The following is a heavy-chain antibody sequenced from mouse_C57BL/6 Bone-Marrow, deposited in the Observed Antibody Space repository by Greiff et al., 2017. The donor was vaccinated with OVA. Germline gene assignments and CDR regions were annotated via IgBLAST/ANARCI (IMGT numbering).Heavy chain of an antibody. J-gene: IGHJ4*01. CDR1: GFTFSDFY. Sequence: DVKLVESGGGLVQSGRSLRLSCATSGFTFSDFYMEWVRQAPGKGLEWIAASRNKANDYTTEYSASVKGRFIVSRDTSQSILYLQMNALRDEDTAIYYCARDLVDYWGQGTSVTVYS. CDR3: ARDLVDY. V-gene: IGHV7-1*01. CDR2: SRNKANDYTT.